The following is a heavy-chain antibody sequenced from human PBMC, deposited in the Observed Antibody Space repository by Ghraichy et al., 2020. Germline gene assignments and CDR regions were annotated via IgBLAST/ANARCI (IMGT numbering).Heavy chain of an antibody. V-gene: IGHV4-59*01. Sequence: SETLSLTCTVSGGSISSYYWSWIRQPPGKGLEWIGYIYYSGSTNYNPSLKSRVTISVDTSKNQFSLKLSSVTAADTAVYYCATTWGSQYGGMDVWGQGTTVTVSS. CDR3: ATTWGSQYGGMDV. J-gene: IGHJ6*02. CDR2: IYYSGST. CDR1: GGSISSYY. D-gene: IGHD2/OR15-2a*01.